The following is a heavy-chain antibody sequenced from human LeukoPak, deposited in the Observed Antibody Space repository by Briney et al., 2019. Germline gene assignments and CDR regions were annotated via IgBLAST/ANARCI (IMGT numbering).Heavy chain of an antibody. CDR1: GFTVSSNY. Sequence: GGSLRLSCAASGFTVSSNYMSWVRQAPGKGLEWVSVIYSGGSTYYADSVKGRFTISRDNSKNTLYLQMNSLGAEDTAVYYCARYYYPYYYDSSGYSSGMDVWGQGTTVTVSS. CDR3: ARYYYPYYYDSSGYSSGMDV. D-gene: IGHD3-22*01. J-gene: IGHJ6*02. CDR2: IYSGGST. V-gene: IGHV3-66*01.